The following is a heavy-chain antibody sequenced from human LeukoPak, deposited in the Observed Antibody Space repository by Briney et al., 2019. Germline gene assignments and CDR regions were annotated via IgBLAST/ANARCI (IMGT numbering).Heavy chain of an antibody. Sequence: SGRSLRLSCAASGFTFSSYAMNWVRQAPGRGLEWVSYISSSGTTIYYAERRFTISRDNAKNSLYLLMNSLRAEDTAIYYCARGYCSGGSCYGGDYWGQGTLVTVSS. CDR1: GFTFSSYA. V-gene: IGHV3-48*03. CDR2: ISSSGTTI. J-gene: IGHJ4*02. CDR3: ARGYCSGGSCYGGDY. D-gene: IGHD2-15*01.